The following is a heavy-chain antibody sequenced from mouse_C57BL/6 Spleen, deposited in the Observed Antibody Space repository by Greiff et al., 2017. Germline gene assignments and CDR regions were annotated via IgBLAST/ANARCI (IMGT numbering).Heavy chain of an antibody. Sequence: VQLQQSGPELVKPGASVKISCKASGYTFTDYYMNWVKQSHGKSLEWIGAINPNNGGTSYNQKFKGKATLTVDKSSSTAYMELRSLTSEDSAVYYCARRDYYAMDYWGQGTSVTVSS. J-gene: IGHJ4*01. CDR2: INPNNGGT. CDR3: ARRDYYAMDY. CDR1: GYTFTDYY. V-gene: IGHV1-26*01.